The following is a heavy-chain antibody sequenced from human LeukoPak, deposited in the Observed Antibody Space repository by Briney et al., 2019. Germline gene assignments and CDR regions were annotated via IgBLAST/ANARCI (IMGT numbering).Heavy chain of an antibody. CDR2: VSYDGSIK. CDR3: ARDSHLYYDFWSGYNFDS. J-gene: IGHJ4*02. D-gene: IGHD3-3*01. Sequence: SGGSLRLSCAASGFTFSSYPLHWVRQAPGKGLEWVAVVSYDGSIKYYADTVKGRFTISRDNSKNTLYLQTNSLRAEDTAVYYCARDSHLYYDFWSGYNFDSWGQGTLVTVSS. V-gene: IGHV3-30*04. CDR1: GFTFSSYP.